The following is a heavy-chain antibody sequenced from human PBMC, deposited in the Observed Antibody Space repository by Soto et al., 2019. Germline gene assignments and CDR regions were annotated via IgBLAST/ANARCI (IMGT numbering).Heavy chain of an antibody. D-gene: IGHD6-13*01. CDR2: IYYSGST. J-gene: IGHJ5*02. CDR3: ARRGVSHSSSWYHSSGWFDP. Sequence: SETLSLTCTVSGGSISSSSYYWGWIRQPPGKGLEWIGSIYYSGSTYYNPSLKSRVTISVDTSKNQFSLKLSSVTAADTAVYYCARRGVSHSSSWYHSSGWFDPWGQGTLVTVSS. CDR1: GGSISSSSYY. V-gene: IGHV4-39*01.